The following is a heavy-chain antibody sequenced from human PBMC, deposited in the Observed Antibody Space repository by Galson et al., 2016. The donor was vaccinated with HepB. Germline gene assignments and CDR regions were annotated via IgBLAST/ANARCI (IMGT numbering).Heavy chain of an antibody. CDR3: AKDNWDTGYEYNFDY. J-gene: IGHJ4*02. Sequence: SLRLSCAASGFIFASYTMNWVRQAPGKGLEWVSSINTLGDTYYADSVKGRFTISRDNAWNSLYLHLNSLRADDPAVYYCAKDNWDTGYEYNFDYWGPGTLVTVSS. V-gene: IGHV3-21*01. CDR2: INTLGDT. CDR1: GFIFASYT. D-gene: IGHD5-12*01.